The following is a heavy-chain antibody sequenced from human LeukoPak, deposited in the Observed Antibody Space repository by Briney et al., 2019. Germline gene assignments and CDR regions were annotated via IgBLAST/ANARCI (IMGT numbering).Heavy chain of an antibody. CDR1: GGSISSYY. D-gene: IGHD1-7*01. J-gene: IGHJ4*02. V-gene: IGHV4-4*07. CDR3: ARLELRAAYLDY. Sequence: PTETLSLTCTVSGGSISSYYLSWIRQPAGKGPEWIGRIYTSVSAGYNPSLKSRVPMSVDTSKNQFSLKLSSVTAADPAVHSCARLELRAAYLDYWGQGTLVTVSS. CDR2: IYTSVSA.